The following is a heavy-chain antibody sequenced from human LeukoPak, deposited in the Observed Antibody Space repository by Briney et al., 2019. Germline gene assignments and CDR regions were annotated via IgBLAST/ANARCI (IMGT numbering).Heavy chain of an antibody. CDR1: GYTFTGYY. Sequence: GASVYVSCKASGYTFTGYYMPWVRQAPGPGLEWMGLINPNSGGTNYAQKFQGRVTMTRDTSISTAYMELSRLRSDDTAVYYCARGWLQSEVADYWGQGTLVTVSS. CDR2: INPNSGGT. J-gene: IGHJ4*02. V-gene: IGHV1-2*02. D-gene: IGHD5-24*01. CDR3: ARGWLQSEVADY.